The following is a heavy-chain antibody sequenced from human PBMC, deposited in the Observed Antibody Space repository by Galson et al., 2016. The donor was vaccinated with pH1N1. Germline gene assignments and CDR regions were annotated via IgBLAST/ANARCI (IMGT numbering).Heavy chain of an antibody. CDR3: ASVRLGRGVDY. CDR1: GRSISNHY. V-gene: IGHV4-4*07. D-gene: IGHD6-19*01. Sequence: LSLTCTVSGRSISNHYWSWIRQTAAKGLEWIGRIYASEISSTGITNYNPSLKSRVTMSLDTSKNQFSLKLGSVTAADTAVYYCASVRLGRGVDYWGQGTLVTVSS. CDR2: IYASEISSTGIT. J-gene: IGHJ4*02.